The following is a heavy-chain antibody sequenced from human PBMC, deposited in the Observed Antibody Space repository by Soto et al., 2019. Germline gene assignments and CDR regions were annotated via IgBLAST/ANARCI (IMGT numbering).Heavy chain of an antibody. CDR3: ARWAFGGSDWYFGAFDV. J-gene: IGHJ3*01. CDR1: GYTFSNFG. V-gene: IGHV1-18*04. D-gene: IGHD6-19*01. CDR2: ISTSDGNT. Sequence: QVQLVQTGGEVKKPGASVKVSCKASGYTFSNFGISWVRQAPGQGPEWMGWISTSDGNTNYAQKLQERVTMTTDTSTTSAYMELTSLRSDDTAVYYCARWAFGGSDWYFGAFDVWGQGTLVTVSS.